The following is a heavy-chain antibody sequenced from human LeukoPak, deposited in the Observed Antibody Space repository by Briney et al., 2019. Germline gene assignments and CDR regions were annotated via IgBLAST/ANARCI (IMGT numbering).Heavy chain of an antibody. Sequence: GGSLRLSCAASGFTFSSYWMHWVRQAPGKGLEWVSAISGSGGSTYYADSVKGRFTISRDNSKDTLYLQMNSLRAEDTAVYYCAKDRVLNRVYYFDYWGQGTLVTVSS. CDR2: ISGSGGST. CDR1: GFTFSSYW. V-gene: IGHV3-23*01. D-gene: IGHD3-10*02. CDR3: AKDRVLNRVYYFDY. J-gene: IGHJ4*02.